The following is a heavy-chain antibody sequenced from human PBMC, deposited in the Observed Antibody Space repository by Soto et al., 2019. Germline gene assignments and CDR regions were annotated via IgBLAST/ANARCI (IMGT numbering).Heavy chain of an antibody. Sequence: QVQLVQSGAEVKKPGASVKVSCKASGYTFISYGISWVRQAPGQGLEWVGWMSAFTGKADYARIFKDRVTMTTDTSTSTAYMELRSLRSDDTAVYYCARDQRYYGSGYYYSDSWGQGPLVTVSS. CDR3: ARDQRYYGSGYYYSDS. CDR2: MSAFTGKA. V-gene: IGHV1-18*04. D-gene: IGHD3-10*01. J-gene: IGHJ1*01. CDR1: GYTFISYG.